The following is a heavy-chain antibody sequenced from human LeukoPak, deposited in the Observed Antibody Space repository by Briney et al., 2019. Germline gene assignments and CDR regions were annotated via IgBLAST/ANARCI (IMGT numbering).Heavy chain of an antibody. V-gene: IGHV3-23*01. J-gene: IGHJ4*02. Sequence: GGSLRLSCAASGLTFSSYVMNWARQAPGKGLEWVSSISDSGGVTYYADSVKGRFTISRDNSKNTLYLQMNSLRAEDTALYYCAKGTYPDYWGQGTLVTVSS. CDR1: GLTFSSYV. CDR3: AKGTYPDY. D-gene: IGHD3-10*01. CDR2: ISDSGGVT.